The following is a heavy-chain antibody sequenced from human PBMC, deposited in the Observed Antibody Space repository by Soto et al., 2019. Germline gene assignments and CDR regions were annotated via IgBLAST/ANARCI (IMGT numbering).Heavy chain of an antibody. D-gene: IGHD6-19*01. Sequence: PGGSLRLSCAASGFTFSSYAMSWVRQAPGKGLEWVSAISGSGGSTYYADSVKGRFTISRDNSKNTLYLQMNSLRAEDTAVYYCAKDPQIIAVPSPSDDYWGQGNLVTVSS. V-gene: IGHV3-23*01. J-gene: IGHJ4*02. CDR3: AKDPQIIAVPSPSDDY. CDR2: ISGSGGST. CDR1: GFTFSSYA.